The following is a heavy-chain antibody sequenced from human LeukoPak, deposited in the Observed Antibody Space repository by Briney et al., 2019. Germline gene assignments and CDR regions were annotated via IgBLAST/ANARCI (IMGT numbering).Heavy chain of an antibody. D-gene: IGHD2-2*01. CDR1: GYTFTGYY. V-gene: IGHV1-2*02. CDR2: IVPNTGGT. CDR3: ARSLIIPTAVTNWLDP. Sequence: ASVKVSCKASGYTFTGYYIHWVRQAPGQGLEWMGWIVPNTGGTNYAQKFQGRVTMTRDASISTAYMELTNLDSDDTAVYFCARSLIIPTAVTNWLDPWGPGTLVTVSS. J-gene: IGHJ5*02.